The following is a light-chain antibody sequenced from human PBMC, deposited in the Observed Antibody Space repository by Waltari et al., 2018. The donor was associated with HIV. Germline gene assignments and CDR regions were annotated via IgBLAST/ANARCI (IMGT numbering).Light chain of an antibody. CDR3: MEGTYWPYI. CDR2: KVS. J-gene: IGKJ2*01. V-gene: IGKV2-30*01. Sequence: VVMTQSPLSLPVTLRQSASISCRSIQSLVYTDGNTYLNWFQQRPGQSPRRLIYKVSNRDSGVPDRFSGSVSGTDFTLKISRVEAEDVGFYFCMEGTYWPYIFGQGTKLEI. CDR1: QSLVYTDGNTY.